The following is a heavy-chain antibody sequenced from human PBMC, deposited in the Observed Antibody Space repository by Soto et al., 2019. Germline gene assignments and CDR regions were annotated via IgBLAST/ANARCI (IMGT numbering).Heavy chain of an antibody. J-gene: IGHJ6*02. CDR3: AREGYSSSCSGDYTYDYYYGMDV. CDR1: GFTFSSYA. Sequence: QVQLVESGGGVVQPGRSLRLSCAASGFTFSSYAMHWVRQAPGKGLEWVAVISYDGSNKYYADSVKGRFTISRDNSKNTLYLLMTSLRAEDTAVYYCAREGYSSSCSGDYTYDYYYGMDVWGQGTTVTVSS. CDR2: ISYDGSNK. D-gene: IGHD6-13*01. V-gene: IGHV3-30-3*01.